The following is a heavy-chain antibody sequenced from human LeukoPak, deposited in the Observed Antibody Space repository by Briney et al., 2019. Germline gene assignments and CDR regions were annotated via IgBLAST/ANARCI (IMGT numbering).Heavy chain of an antibody. CDR1: GYTFTNYY. D-gene: IGHD6-19*01. CDR3: ARDRVQWLIDAFDI. V-gene: IGHV1-18*01. CDR2: ISAYNGNT. Sequence: ASVKVSCKASGYTFTNYYISWVRQAPGQGLEWMGWISAYNGNTNYAQKFQGRVTMTTDTSTSTVYMELRSLRSDGTAVYYCARDRVQWLIDAFDIWGQGTMVTVSS. J-gene: IGHJ3*02.